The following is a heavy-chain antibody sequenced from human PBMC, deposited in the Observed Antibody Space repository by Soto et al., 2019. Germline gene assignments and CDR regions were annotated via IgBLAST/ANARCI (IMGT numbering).Heavy chain of an antibody. CDR3: ARDLSFGSLDFDY. CDR1: GFTFSSYG. Sequence: PGGSLRLSCAASGFTFSSYGMHWVRQAPGKGLEWVADFWADGRSNYYADSVKGRFTISRDNPKNTVFLQMNSLRAEDTAVYYCARDLSFGSLDFDYWGRGTLVTVSS. V-gene: IGHV3-33*01. J-gene: IGHJ4*02. CDR2: FWADGRSN. D-gene: IGHD3-16*01.